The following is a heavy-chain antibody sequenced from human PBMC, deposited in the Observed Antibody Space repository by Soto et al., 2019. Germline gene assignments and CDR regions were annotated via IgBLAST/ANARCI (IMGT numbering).Heavy chain of an antibody. J-gene: IGHJ4*02. V-gene: IGHV3-66*01. CDR3: ARDFGSGILDY. CDR1: GFTVSSNY. D-gene: IGHD3-3*01. Sequence: EVQLVESGGGLVQPGGSLRLSCAASGFTVSSNYMSWVRQAPGKGLEWVSVIYSGGSTYYADSVKGRFTISRDNSKNPMYLQMNSLRAEDTAVYYCARDFGSGILDYWGQGTLVTVSS. CDR2: IYSGGST.